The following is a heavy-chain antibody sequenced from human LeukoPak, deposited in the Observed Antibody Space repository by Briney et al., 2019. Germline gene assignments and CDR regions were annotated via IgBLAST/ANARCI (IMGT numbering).Heavy chain of an antibody. Sequence: ASVNVSCKASGYTFTSYYMHWVRQAPGHGLEWMGWIKPKIGGTNYAQKFQGRVTMTRDTSISTAYMELSRLRSDDTAVYYYAKTGEKATTATDYWGEGTLVTVSS. CDR2: IKPKIGGT. J-gene: IGHJ4*02. CDR3: AKTGEKATTATDY. D-gene: IGHD5-24*01. V-gene: IGHV1-2*02. CDR1: GYTFTSYY.